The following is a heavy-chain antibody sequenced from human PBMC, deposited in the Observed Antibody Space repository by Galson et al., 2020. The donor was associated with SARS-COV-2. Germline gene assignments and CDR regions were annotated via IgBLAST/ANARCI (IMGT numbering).Heavy chain of an antibody. CDR1: GFTFSSYN. CDR2: ITSSSTT. Sequence: GDSLKISCAASGFTFSSYNMNWVRQAPGKGLEWVSFITSSSTTYYADSVKGRFTISRDNAKNLLYLQMSGLRDDDTALYYCSRGLSSSWPFSDFWGQGALVTVSS. D-gene: IGHD6-13*01. V-gene: IGHV3-48*02. CDR3: SRGLSSSWPFSDF. J-gene: IGHJ4*02.